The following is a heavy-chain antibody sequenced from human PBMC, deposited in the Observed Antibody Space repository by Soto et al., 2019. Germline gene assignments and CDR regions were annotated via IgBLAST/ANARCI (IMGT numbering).Heavy chain of an antibody. J-gene: IGHJ4*02. CDR1: GGSISSGGYY. V-gene: IGHV4-31*03. D-gene: IGHD2-21*01. CDR2: IYYSGST. CDR3: ARDLPPYCGGDCLVY. Sequence: SETLSLTCTVSGGSISSGGYYWSWSRQHPGKGLEWIGYIYYSGSTYYNPSLKSRATISVDTSKNQFSLKLSSVTAADTAVYYCARDLPPYCGGDCLVYWGQGTLVTVSS.